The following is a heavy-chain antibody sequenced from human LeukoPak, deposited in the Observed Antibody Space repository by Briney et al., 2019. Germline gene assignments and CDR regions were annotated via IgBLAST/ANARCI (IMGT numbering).Heavy chain of an antibody. V-gene: IGHV3-64*01. CDR3: ARTDSSSSGYFDY. Sequence: GGSLGLSCAASGFTFSNYAMHWVRQAPGKGLEYVSAISNNGGSTYYANSVKGRFTISRDNSKNTLYLQMGSLRAEDTAVYYCARTDSSSSGYFDYWGQGTLVTVSS. D-gene: IGHD6-6*01. CDR2: ISNNGGST. J-gene: IGHJ4*02. CDR1: GFTFSNYA.